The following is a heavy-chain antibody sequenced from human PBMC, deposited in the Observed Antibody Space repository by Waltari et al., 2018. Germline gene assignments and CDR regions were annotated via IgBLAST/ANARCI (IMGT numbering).Heavy chain of an antibody. CDR1: GGSISSSSYY. V-gene: IGHV4-39*07. J-gene: IGHJ4*02. CDR3: ARVFAGLYFDY. CDR2: IYYRGST. Sequence: QLQLQESGPGLVKPSETLSLTCTVSGGSISSSSYYWGWIRQPPGKGLEWIGSIYYRGSTYYNPSLKSRVTIAVDTSKNQFSLKLSSVTAADTAGYYCARVFAGLYFDYWGQGTLVTVSS.